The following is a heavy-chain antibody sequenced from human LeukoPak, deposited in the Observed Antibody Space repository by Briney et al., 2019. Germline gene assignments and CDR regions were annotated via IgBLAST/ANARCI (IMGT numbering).Heavy chain of an antibody. Sequence: PSETLSLTCTVSGGSISSGGYYWSWIRQHPGKGLEWIGYIYYSGSTYYNPSLKSRVTISVDTSNNQFSLKLSSVTAADTAVYYCARLHDDSSGYYGFDYWGQGTLATVSS. D-gene: IGHD3-22*01. V-gene: IGHV4-31*03. CDR2: IYYSGST. J-gene: IGHJ4*02. CDR1: GGSISSGGYY. CDR3: ARLHDDSSGYYGFDY.